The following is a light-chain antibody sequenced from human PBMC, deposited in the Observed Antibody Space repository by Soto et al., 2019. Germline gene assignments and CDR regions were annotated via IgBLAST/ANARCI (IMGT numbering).Light chain of an antibody. CDR1: QGISSW. CDR2: KAS. J-gene: IGKJ1*01. CDR3: QQYKT. V-gene: IGKV1-5*03. Sequence: DIQMTQSPSSRSASVGDRVTITCRGSQGISSWLAWYQQNPGKAPRLLIYKASSVASGVPSRFSGSGSGTEFTLTIRRLQPDDFATYYCQQYKTFGQGTRVEIK.